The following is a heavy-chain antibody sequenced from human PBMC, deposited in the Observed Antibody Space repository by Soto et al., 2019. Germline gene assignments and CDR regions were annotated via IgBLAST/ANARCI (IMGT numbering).Heavy chain of an antibody. CDR2: INTNNGDT. J-gene: IGHJ6*02. D-gene: IGHD2-21*02. Sequence: GASVKVSCKASGYIFTRYGMTWVRQAPGEGLEWLGWINTNNGDTSYAQKVQFRVTLTTDTSTNTAYMELKSLRSDDTAVYYCVRDEYGGDSGDYGMDVWGQGTTVTVSS. V-gene: IGHV1-18*01. CDR3: VRDEYGGDSGDYGMDV. CDR1: GYIFTRYG.